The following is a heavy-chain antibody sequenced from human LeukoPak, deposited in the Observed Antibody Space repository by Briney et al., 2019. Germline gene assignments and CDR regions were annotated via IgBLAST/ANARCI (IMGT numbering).Heavy chain of an antibody. Sequence: GASVTASCKTSGYRFTNYGVNWVRRAPGQGLEWMGWTSAYNGDTKYGQRFQGRLTMTTDTSTSTVYMDVRSLRSEDTAVYYCARDLLQWQTNNWLAPWGQGTLVTVSS. J-gene: IGHJ5*02. CDR1: GYRFTNYG. CDR2: TSAYNGDT. D-gene: IGHD6-19*01. CDR3: ARDLLQWQTNNWLAP. V-gene: IGHV1-18*01.